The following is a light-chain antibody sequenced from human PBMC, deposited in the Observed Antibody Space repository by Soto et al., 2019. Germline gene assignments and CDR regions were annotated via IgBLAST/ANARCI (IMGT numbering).Light chain of an antibody. CDR3: QQRSDWPLT. CDR1: QSVSSY. J-gene: IGKJ3*01. V-gene: IGKV3-11*01. Sequence: EIVLTQSPATLSLSPGERATLSCRASQSVSSYLTWYQKKPGQAPRLLIYGASTRATGIPARFSGSGSGTDFTLTIKSIETEDFAVYSCQQRSDWPLTFGPGTKVDIK. CDR2: GAS.